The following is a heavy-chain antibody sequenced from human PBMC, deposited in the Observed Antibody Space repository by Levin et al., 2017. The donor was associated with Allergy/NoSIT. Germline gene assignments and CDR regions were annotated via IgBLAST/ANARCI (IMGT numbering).Heavy chain of an antibody. V-gene: IGHV1-2*02. CDR1: GYTFTGYY. J-gene: IGHJ6*03. Sequence: GASVKVSCKASGYTFTGYYMHWVRQAPGQGLEWMGWINPNSGGTNYAQKFQGRVTMTRDTSISTAYMELSRLRSDDTAVYYCARCYDPYGSGSSPYYMDVWGKGTTVTVSS. CDR3: ARCYDPYGSGSSPYYMDV. CDR2: INPNSGGT. D-gene: IGHD3-10*01.